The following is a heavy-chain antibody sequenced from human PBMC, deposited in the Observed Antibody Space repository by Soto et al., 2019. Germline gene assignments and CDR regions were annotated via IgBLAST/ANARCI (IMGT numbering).Heavy chain of an antibody. CDR2: ISYRGNT. D-gene: IGHD3-22*01. CDR3: ARRGKYYHDSSGYTYFDY. CDR1: GDSISSDTYY. V-gene: IGHV4-39*01. Sequence: QLQLQESGPGLVKPSETLSLTCTVSGDSISSDTYYWGWIRQPPGKGLDWIGSISYRGNTYYTPSLKSRVTLSVDTSKNQFSLKLSSVTAADTAVYYCARRGKYYHDSSGYTYFDYWGQGTLVTVSS. J-gene: IGHJ4*02.